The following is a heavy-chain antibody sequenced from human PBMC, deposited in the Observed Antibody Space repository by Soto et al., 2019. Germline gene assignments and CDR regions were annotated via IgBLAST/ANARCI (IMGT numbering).Heavy chain of an antibody. CDR3: ARAYCSSTSCYANYYYYYYMDV. CDR1: GGSISSYY. J-gene: IGHJ6*03. D-gene: IGHD2-2*01. V-gene: IGHV4-59*01. CDR2: IYYSGST. Sequence: SETLSLTCTVSGGSISSYYWSWIRQPPGKGLEWIGYIYYSGSTNYNPSLKSRVTISVDTSKNQFSLKLSSVTAADTAVYYCARAYCSSTSCYANYYYYYYMDVWGKGTTVTVSS.